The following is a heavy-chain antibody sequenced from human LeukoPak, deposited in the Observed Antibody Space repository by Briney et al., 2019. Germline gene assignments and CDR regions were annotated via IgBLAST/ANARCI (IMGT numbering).Heavy chain of an antibody. CDR1: GGSMSGYF. J-gene: IGHJ1*01. CDR2: IYYSGST. V-gene: IGHV4-59*01. D-gene: IGHD6-13*01. CDR3: ARSITSSWYGDFQH. Sequence: SETLSLTCTVSGGSMSGYFWSWIRQPPGKGLEWIGYIYYSGSTNYNPSLKSRVAISVDTSKNQFSLKLSSVTAADTAVYYCARSITSSWYGDFQHWGQGTLVTVSS.